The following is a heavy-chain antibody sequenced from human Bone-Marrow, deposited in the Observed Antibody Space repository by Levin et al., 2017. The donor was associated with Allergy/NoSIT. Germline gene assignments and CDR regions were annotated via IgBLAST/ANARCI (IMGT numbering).Heavy chain of an antibody. J-gene: IGHJ6*02. Sequence: GGSLRLSCTSSGFSVSQYDISWVRQAPGKGLEWISCMSNTGGGTYYADSVKGRFTNSRDDAKDSVYLEMNSLGPEDPGIYYCTTYCTGGSCYSDYHDNMDVWGRGTTVTVSS. V-gene: IGHV3-21*01. CDR1: GFSVSQYD. CDR2: MSNTGGGT. D-gene: IGHD2-15*01. CDR3: TTYCTGGSCYSDYHDNMDV.